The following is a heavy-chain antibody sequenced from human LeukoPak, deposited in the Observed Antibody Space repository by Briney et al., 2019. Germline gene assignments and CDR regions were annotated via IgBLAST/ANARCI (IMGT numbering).Heavy chain of an antibody. D-gene: IGHD3-9*01. V-gene: IGHV3-48*01. J-gene: IGHJ6*03. CDR1: GFTFSSYS. CDR2: ISSSSSTI. Sequence: GGSLRLSCAASGFTFSSYSMNWVRQAPGKGLEWVSYISSSSSTIYYADSVKGRFTISRDNAKNSLYLQMNSLRAEDTAVYYCARVGYYDILTGYPVYYMDVWGKGTTVTVSS. CDR3: ARVGYYDILTGYPVYYMDV.